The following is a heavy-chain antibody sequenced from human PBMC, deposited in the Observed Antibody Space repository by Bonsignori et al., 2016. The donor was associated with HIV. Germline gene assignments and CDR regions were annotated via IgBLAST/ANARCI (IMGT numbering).Heavy chain of an antibody. CDR2: IIPILGIA. J-gene: IGHJ6*03. D-gene: IGHD3-3*01. Sequence: WVRQAPGQGLEWMGGIIPILGIANYAQKFQGRVTITADKSTSTAYMELSSLRSEDTAVYYCARDNRPLYDFWSGYFYYYYMDVWGKGTTVTVSS. CDR3: ARDNRPLYDFWSGYFYYYYMDV. V-gene: IGHV1-69*10.